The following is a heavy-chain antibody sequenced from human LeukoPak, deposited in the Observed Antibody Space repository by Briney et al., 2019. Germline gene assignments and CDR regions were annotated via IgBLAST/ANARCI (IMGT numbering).Heavy chain of an antibody. CDR1: GFTFSSYG. Sequence: GGSLRLSCAASGFTFSSYGMHWVRQAPGKGLEWVAVIWYDGSNKYYADSVKGRLTISRDNSKNTLYLQMNSLRAEDTAVYYCATSGSYYRFEYWGQGTLVTVSS. D-gene: IGHD1-26*01. CDR3: ATSGSYYRFEY. V-gene: IGHV3-33*08. CDR2: IWYDGSNK. J-gene: IGHJ4*02.